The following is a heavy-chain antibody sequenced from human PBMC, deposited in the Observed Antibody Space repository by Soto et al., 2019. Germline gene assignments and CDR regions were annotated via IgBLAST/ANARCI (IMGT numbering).Heavy chain of an antibody. J-gene: IGHJ6*02. CDR1: GYSFTKYG. CDR3: ARTDCSSTSCYNYYYYGMDV. Sequence: GVSVKVSCKASGYSFTKYGLHWVRQAPGQRLEWMGWINPGNGDTKYSQKFQGRVTITRDTSATTAYMELSSLRSEDSAVFYCARTDCSSTSCYNYYYYGMDVWGQGTTVTVSS. CDR2: INPGNGDT. V-gene: IGHV1-3*01. D-gene: IGHD2-2*01.